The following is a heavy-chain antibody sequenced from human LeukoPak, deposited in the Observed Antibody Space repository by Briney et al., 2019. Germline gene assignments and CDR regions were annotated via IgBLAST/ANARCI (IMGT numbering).Heavy chain of an antibody. CDR2: INWNGGST. Sequence: GGSLRLSCAASGFTFSSYGMSWVRQAPGKGLEWVSGINWNGGSTGYADSVKGRFTISRDNAKNSLYLQMNSLRAEDTALYYCARDQAHYGSGGTNWFDPWGQGTLVTVSS. CDR3: ARDQAHYGSGGTNWFDP. D-gene: IGHD3-10*01. J-gene: IGHJ5*02. CDR1: GFTFSSYG. V-gene: IGHV3-20*04.